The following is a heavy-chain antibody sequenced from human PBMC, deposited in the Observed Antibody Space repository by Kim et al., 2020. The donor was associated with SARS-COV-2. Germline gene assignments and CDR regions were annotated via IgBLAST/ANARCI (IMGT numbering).Heavy chain of an antibody. Sequence: SETLSLTCTVSGGSISSYYWSWIRQPPGKGLEWIGYIYYSGSTNYNPSLTSRVTISVDTSKNQFSLELSSVTAADTAVYYCARVKGAEYSSGWYHYYYYMDVWGKGTTVTVSS. CDR2: IYYSGST. CDR1: GGSISSYY. CDR3: ARVKGAEYSSGWYHYYYYMDV. J-gene: IGHJ6*03. V-gene: IGHV4-59*01. D-gene: IGHD6-19*01.